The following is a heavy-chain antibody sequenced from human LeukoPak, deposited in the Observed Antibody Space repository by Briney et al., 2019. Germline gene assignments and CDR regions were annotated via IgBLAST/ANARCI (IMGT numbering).Heavy chain of an antibody. CDR1: GGSISSYY. CDR2: IYHRGST. Sequence: SETLSLTCTVSGGSISSYYWSWIRQPPGKGLEWIGYIYHRGSTNYKPSLKSRVTISVDRSKNQFSLKLSSVTAADTAVYYCARGIPAAMAVDYWGQGTLVTVSS. CDR3: ARGIPAAMAVDY. V-gene: IGHV4-59*01. D-gene: IGHD2-2*01. J-gene: IGHJ4*02.